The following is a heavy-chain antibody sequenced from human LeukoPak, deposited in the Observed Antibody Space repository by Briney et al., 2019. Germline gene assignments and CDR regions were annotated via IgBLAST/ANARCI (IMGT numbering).Heavy chain of an antibody. V-gene: IGHV2-70*01. D-gene: IGHD3-10*01. CDR2: IDWDDDK. J-gene: IGHJ5*02. CDR3: ARITYYYGSGSYYYGWFDP. Sequence: SGPTLVNPTQTLTLTCTFSGFSLSTSGMCVSWIRQPPGKALEWLALIDWDDDKYYSTSLKTRLTISKDTSKNQVVLTMTNMDPVDTATYYCARITYYYGSGSYYYGWFDPWGQGALVTVSS. CDR1: GFSLSTSGMC.